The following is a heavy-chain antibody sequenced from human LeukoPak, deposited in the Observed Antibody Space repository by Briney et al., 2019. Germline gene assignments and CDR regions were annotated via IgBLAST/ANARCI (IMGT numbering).Heavy chain of an antibody. CDR2: INHSGST. Sequence: SETLSLTCAVYGGSFSGYYWSWIRQPPGKGLEWIGEINHSGSTNYNPSLKSRVTISVDTSKNQFSLKLSSVTAADTAVYYCATSYTAMVSRWAASPVQGEPSLFDYWGQGTLVTVSS. J-gene: IGHJ4*02. CDR3: ATSYTAMVSRWAASPVQGEPSLFDY. CDR1: GGSFSGYY. D-gene: IGHD5-18*01. V-gene: IGHV4-34*01.